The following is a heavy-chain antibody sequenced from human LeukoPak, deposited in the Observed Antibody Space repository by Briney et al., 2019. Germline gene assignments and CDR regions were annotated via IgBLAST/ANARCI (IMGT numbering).Heavy chain of an antibody. V-gene: IGHV3-74*01. CDR1: GFTFSSYW. Sequence: GGSLRLSCAASGFTFSSYWMHWVRQAPGKGLVWVSRINTDGSSTSYADSVKGRFTISRDNAKNTLYLQMNSLRAEDTAVYYCSPGGYPFGVGTDWFDPWGQGTLVTVSS. D-gene: IGHD1-26*01. CDR3: SPGGYPFGVGTDWFDP. CDR2: INTDGSST. J-gene: IGHJ5*02.